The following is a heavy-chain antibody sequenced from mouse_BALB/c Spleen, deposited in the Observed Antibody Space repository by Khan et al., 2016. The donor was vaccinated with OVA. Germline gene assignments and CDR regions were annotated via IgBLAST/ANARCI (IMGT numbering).Heavy chain of an antibody. J-gene: IGHJ2*01. D-gene: IGHD1-1*02. CDR1: GFTFSNYW. Sequence: EVKLEVSGGGLVQPGGSMKLSCVASGFTFSNYWMNWVRQSPEKGLEWVAEIRFKSDDYVTHYAVSVKGRFTISRADSTSSVYLQMNNLRAEDTGIYYCWILVWGQGTTLTVSS. CDR3: WILV. V-gene: IGHV6-6*02. CDR2: IRFKSDDYVT.